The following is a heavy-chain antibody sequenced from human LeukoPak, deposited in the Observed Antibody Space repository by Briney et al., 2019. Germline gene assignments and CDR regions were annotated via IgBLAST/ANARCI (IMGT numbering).Heavy chain of an antibody. CDR1: GFTFSSYW. CDR2: IKHDGSEK. Sequence: GGSLRLSCAASGFTFSSYWMSWVRQAPGKGLEWVANIKHDGSEKYYVDSVKGRFTISRDNAKNSLYLQMNSLRAEDTAVYYCARFVRADYSNYVDIWGQGTMVTVSS. V-gene: IGHV3-7*01. J-gene: IGHJ3*02. CDR3: ARFVRADYSNYVDI. D-gene: IGHD4-11*01.